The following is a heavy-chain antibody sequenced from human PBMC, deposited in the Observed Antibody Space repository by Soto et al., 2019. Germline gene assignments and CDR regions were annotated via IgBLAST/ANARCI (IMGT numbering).Heavy chain of an antibody. Sequence: QVQLQQWGAGLLKPSETLSLTCAVYGGSFSGYYWSWIRQPPGKGLEWIGEINHSGSTNYNPSLKSRVTTSVDTSKNQFSLKLSSVTAADTAVYYCARSPYGDYGGDFDYWGQGTLVTVSS. CDR3: ARSPYGDYGGDFDY. V-gene: IGHV4-34*01. D-gene: IGHD4-17*01. J-gene: IGHJ4*02. CDR2: INHSGST. CDR1: GGSFSGYY.